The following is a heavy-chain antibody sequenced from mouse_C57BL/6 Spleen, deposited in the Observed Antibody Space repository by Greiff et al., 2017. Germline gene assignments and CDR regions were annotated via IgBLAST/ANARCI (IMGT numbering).Heavy chain of an antibody. Sequence: QVQLQQPGAELVRPGTSVKLSCKASGYTFTSYWMHWVKQRPGQGLEWIGVIDPSDSYTNYNQKFKGKATLTVDTSSSTAYMQLSSLTSEDSAVYYCARNYYYGSRDFDYWGQGTTLTVSS. CDR3: ARNYYYGSRDFDY. CDR2: IDPSDSYT. V-gene: IGHV1-59*01. CDR1: GYTFTSYW. J-gene: IGHJ2*01. D-gene: IGHD1-1*01.